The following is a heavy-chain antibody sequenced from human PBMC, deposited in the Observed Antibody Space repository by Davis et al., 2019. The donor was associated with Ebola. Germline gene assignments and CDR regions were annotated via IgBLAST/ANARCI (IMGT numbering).Heavy chain of an antibody. V-gene: IGHV3-23*01. J-gene: IGHJ6*04. Sequence: GESLKISCAASGFTFSSYAMSWVRQAPGKGLEWVSAISGSGGSTYYADSVKGRFTISRDNSKNTLYLQMNSLRAEDTAVYYCARSLAVAGGMDVWGKGTTVTVSS. CDR3: ARSLAVAGGMDV. D-gene: IGHD6-19*01. CDR1: GFTFSSYA. CDR2: ISGSGGST.